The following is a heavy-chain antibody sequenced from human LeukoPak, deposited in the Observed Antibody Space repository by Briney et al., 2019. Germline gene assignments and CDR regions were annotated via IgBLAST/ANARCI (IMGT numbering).Heavy chain of an antibody. V-gene: IGHV4-61*02. D-gene: IGHD2-21*02. CDR3: ARDTALWTFDI. Sequence: SETLSLTCTVSGDSISSGSYYWTWIRQPAGKGLEWIGRIYTSGSTINNPSLKNTNYNPSLKSRLTVSVDRSKNQFSLKMTSVTAADTAMYYCARDTALWTFDIWGQGTMVTVSS. J-gene: IGHJ3*02. CDR1: GDSISSGSYY. CDR2: IYTSGSTINNPSLKNT.